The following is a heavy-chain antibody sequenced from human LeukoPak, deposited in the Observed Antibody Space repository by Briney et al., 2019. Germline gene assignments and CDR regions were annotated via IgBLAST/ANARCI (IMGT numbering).Heavy chain of an antibody. D-gene: IGHD1-26*01. CDR1: GFTFSSYG. V-gene: IGHV3-30*02. CDR2: IRYDGSNK. Sequence: GGSLGLSCAASGFTFSSYGMHWVRQAPGKGLEWVAFIRYDGSNKYYADSVKGRFTISRDNSKNKLYLQMNSLRSEDTSMYYCAKERQWQLLILDSWGQGALVTVSS. CDR3: AKERQWQLLILDS. J-gene: IGHJ4*02.